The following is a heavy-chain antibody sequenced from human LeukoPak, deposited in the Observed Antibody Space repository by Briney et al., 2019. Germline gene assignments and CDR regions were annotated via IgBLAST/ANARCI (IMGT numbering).Heavy chain of an antibody. J-gene: IGHJ5*02. D-gene: IGHD3-10*01. CDR1: GGSISGTTYL. CDR2: VSYRGST. CDR3: ARHRRYSGSGNYHMTTYNWFDP. V-gene: IGHV4-39*01. Sequence: PSETLSLTCSVSGGSISGTTYLCGWIRQPPGKGLEWIGSVSYRGSTYYNPSLKSRFTLSVDTSTNQFSLNLRSVTAADTAVYYCARHRRYSGSGNYHMTTYNWFDPWGQGTLVAVSS.